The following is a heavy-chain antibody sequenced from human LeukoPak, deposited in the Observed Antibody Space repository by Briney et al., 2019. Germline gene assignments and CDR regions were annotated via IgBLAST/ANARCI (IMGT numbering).Heavy chain of an antibody. V-gene: IGHV3-48*01. Sequence: GGSLRLSCAASGFTFSSYSMNWVRQAPGKGLEWISHITSSSSTIYYADSVKGRFTISRDNSKNTLYLQMNSLRAEDTAVYYCAKAEQQLVPGNHWGQGTLVTVSS. CDR3: AKAEQQLVPGNH. J-gene: IGHJ5*02. CDR1: GFTFSSYS. CDR2: ITSSSSTI. D-gene: IGHD6-13*01.